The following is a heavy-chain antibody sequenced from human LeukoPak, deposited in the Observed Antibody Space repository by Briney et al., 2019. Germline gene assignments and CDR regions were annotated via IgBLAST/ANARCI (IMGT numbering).Heavy chain of an antibody. D-gene: IGHD1-26*01. Sequence: PGGSLRLSCAASGFTFSSYAMSWVRQAPGKGLEWVSAISGSGGSTYYADSVKGRFTISRDNSKNTLYPQVNSLRAEDTAVYYCAKEVSRGNYFDYWGQGTLVTVSS. CDR1: GFTFSSYA. J-gene: IGHJ4*02. V-gene: IGHV3-23*01. CDR2: ISGSGGST. CDR3: AKEVSRGNYFDY.